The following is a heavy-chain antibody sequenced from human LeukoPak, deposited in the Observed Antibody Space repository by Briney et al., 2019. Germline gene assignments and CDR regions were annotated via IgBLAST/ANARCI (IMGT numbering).Heavy chain of an antibody. V-gene: IGHV4-4*02. D-gene: IGHD1-26*01. CDR2: VHKSGRT. J-gene: IGHJ4*02. Sequence: SETLSLTCALSTVSGSSGNFWSWVRQPPGERLEWIGEVHKSGRTNYNPSLKTRVTISIDASKNQLSLELTSVTAADTAVYYCARELRGAPTPGAYWGQGTRVTVSS. CDR1: TVSGSSGNF. CDR3: ARELRGAPTPGAY.